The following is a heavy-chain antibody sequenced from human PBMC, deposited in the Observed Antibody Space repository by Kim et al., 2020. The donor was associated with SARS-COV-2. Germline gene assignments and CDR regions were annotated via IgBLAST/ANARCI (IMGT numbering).Heavy chain of an antibody. Sequence: GGSLRLSCAASGFTFGDYAMHWVRQAPGKGLEWVSGISWNSGSIGYADSVKGRFTISRDNAKNSLYLQMNSLRAEDTALYYCAKDRSSGWFDAFDIWGQGTMVTVSS. D-gene: IGHD6-19*01. CDR3: AKDRSSGWFDAFDI. CDR2: ISWNSGSI. V-gene: IGHV3-9*01. CDR1: GFTFGDYA. J-gene: IGHJ3*02.